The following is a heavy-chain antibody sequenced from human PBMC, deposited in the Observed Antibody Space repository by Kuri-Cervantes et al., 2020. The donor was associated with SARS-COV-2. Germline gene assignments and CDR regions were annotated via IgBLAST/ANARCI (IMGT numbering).Heavy chain of an antibody. CDR1: GYSFTSYW. Sequence: KVSCKGSGYSFTSYWIGWVRQMPGKGLEWMGIIYPGDSDTRYSPSFQGQVTISADKSISTAYLQWSSLKASDTAVYYCARPSDYCSSTSCLDYWGQGTLVTVSS. CDR3: ARPSDYCSSTSCLDY. V-gene: IGHV5-51*01. D-gene: IGHD2-2*01. CDR2: IYPGDSDT. J-gene: IGHJ4*02.